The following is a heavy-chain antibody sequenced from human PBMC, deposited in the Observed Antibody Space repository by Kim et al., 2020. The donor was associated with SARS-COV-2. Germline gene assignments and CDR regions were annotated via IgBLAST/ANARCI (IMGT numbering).Heavy chain of an antibody. J-gene: IGHJ4*02. Sequence: SETLSLTCAVYGGAFSGYYWTWIRQPPGEGLELIGEINHSGTTYYTPSLKSRVTISVDTSKNQFSLKLSSVTAADTAVYYCARGLASGYDQKVYFDYWGQGMLVTVSS. CDR2: INHSGTT. D-gene: IGHD5-12*01. CDR1: GGAFSGYY. V-gene: IGHV4-34*01. CDR3: ARGLASGYDQKVYFDY.